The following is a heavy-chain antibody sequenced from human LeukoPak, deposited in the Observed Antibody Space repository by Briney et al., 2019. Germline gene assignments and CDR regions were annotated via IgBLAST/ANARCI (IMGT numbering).Heavy chain of an antibody. Sequence: PGGSLRLSCAASGFTFSSYAMSWVRQAPGKGLEWVSAISGSGGSTYNADSVKGRFTISRDNSKNTLYLQMNSLRAEDTAVYYCAKSLGATLDAFDIWGQGTMVTVSS. V-gene: IGHV3-23*01. D-gene: IGHD1-26*01. CDR3: AKSLGATLDAFDI. CDR2: ISGSGGST. J-gene: IGHJ3*02. CDR1: GFTFSSYA.